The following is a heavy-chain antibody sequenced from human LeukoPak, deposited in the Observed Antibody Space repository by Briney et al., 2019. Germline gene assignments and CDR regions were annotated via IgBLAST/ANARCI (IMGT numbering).Heavy chain of an antibody. Sequence: ASVKVSCKASGYTFTSYGISWVRQAPGQGLEWMGWISAYNGNTNYAQKLQGRVAMTTDTSTSTAYMELRSLRSDDTAVYYCARDRKHYGDYDYYYYMDVWGKGTTVTVSS. D-gene: IGHD4-17*01. V-gene: IGHV1-18*01. CDR1: GYTFTSYG. J-gene: IGHJ6*03. CDR3: ARDRKHYGDYDYYYYMDV. CDR2: ISAYNGNT.